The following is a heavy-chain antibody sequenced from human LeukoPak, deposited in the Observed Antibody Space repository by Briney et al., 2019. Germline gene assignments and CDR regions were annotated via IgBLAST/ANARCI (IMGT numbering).Heavy chain of an antibody. CDR3: ARGGGSPYDYYGMDV. CDR1: GFTVSRNY. J-gene: IGHJ6*02. Sequence: GGSLRLSCEASGFTVSRNYMPWVRQAPGKGLGWVSVIYSGGSTYYADSVKGRFTISRDNSKNTLYLQMNSLRAEDTGVYYCARGGGSPYDYYGMDVWGQGTTVTVSS. D-gene: IGHD1-26*01. V-gene: IGHV3-53*01. CDR2: IYSGGST.